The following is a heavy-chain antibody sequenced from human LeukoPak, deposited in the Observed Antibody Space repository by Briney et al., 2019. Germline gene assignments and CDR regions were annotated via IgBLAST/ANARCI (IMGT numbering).Heavy chain of an antibody. D-gene: IGHD6-6*01. CDR2: ISSSRTYI. V-gene: IGHV3-21*01. CDR3: VRNRGYSSSSDSIFDY. J-gene: IGHJ4*02. CDR1: GFTFSTYS. Sequence: GGSLRLSCAASGFTFSTYSMNWVRQAPGKGLEWVSSISSSRTYIYYADSVKGRFTISRDDAKSSLYLQMNSLRAEDTAVYYCVRNRGYSSSSDSIFDYWGQGTLVTVSS.